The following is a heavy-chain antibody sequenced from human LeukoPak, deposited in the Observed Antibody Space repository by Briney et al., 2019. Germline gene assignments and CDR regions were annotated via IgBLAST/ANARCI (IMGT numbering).Heavy chain of an antibody. CDR2: IYSGGST. D-gene: IGHD6-13*01. V-gene: IGHV3-53*01. CDR1: GFTVSSNY. Sequence: GGSLRFSCAASGFTVSSNYMSWVRQAPGKGLEWVSVIYSGGSTYYADSVKGRFTISRDNSKNTLYLQMNSLRAEDTAVYYCARNGYSSSWYRNWGQGTLVTVSS. J-gene: IGHJ4*02. CDR3: ARNGYSSSWYRN.